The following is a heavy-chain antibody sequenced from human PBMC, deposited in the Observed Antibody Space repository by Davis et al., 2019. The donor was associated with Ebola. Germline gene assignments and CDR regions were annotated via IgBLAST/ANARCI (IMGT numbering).Heavy chain of an antibody. V-gene: IGHV5-51*01. CDR3: ARLSGSWSNYYYYYGMDV. Sequence: PGGSLRLSCKGSGYSFTSYWIGWVRQMPGKGLEWMGIIYPGDSDTRYSPSFQGQVTISADKSISTAYLQWSSLKASDTAMYYCARLSGSWSNYYYYYGMDVWGQGTTVTVSS. CDR1: GYSFTSYW. J-gene: IGHJ6*02. CDR2: IYPGDSDT. D-gene: IGHD6-13*01.